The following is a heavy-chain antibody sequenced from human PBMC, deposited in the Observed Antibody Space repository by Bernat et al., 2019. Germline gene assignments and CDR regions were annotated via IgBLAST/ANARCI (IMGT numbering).Heavy chain of an antibody. CDR1: GYSFTSYW. CDR2: IYPGDSDT. J-gene: IGHJ4*02. Sequence: EVQLVQSGAEVKKPGESLKISCKGSGYSFTSYWIGWVRQMPGKGLEWMGIIYPGDSDTRYSPSFQGQVTISADKSISTAYLQWSSLEASDTAMYYCARAPPSYYYDSSGYIDYWGQGTLVTVSS. V-gene: IGHV5-51*01. CDR3: ARAPPSYYYDSSGYIDY. D-gene: IGHD3-22*01.